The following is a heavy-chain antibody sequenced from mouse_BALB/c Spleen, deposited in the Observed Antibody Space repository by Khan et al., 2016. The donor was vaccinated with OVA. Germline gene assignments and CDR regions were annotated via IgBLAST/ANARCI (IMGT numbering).Heavy chain of an antibody. CDR1: GYTFTSYW. CDR3: ARANDYGRSRYAMDY. CDR2: IGPGSGSN. Sequence: DLVKPGASVKLSCKASGYTFTSYWINWMKQRPGQGLEYIGRIGPGSGSNYYNKVFKGTASMTVDTSSSKAYIQLCILSSEDSAVYFCARANDYGRSRYAMDYWGQGTSVTVSS. J-gene: IGHJ4*01. D-gene: IGHD1-1*01. V-gene: IGHV1S41*01.